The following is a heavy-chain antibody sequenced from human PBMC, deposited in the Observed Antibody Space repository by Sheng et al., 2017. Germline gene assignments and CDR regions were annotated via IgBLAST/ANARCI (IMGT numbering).Heavy chain of an antibody. CDR2: IYSGGNT. CDR3: ARDSAMDV. Sequence: EVQLVESGGGLIQPGGSLTLSCATSGFTVSSNYMSWVRQAPGKGLEWVSVIYSGGNTYYADSVKGRFTISRDNSKNTLYLQMNSLRAEDTAVYYCARDSAMDVWGQGTTVTVSS. J-gene: IGHJ6*02. V-gene: IGHV3-53*01. CDR1: GFTVSSNY.